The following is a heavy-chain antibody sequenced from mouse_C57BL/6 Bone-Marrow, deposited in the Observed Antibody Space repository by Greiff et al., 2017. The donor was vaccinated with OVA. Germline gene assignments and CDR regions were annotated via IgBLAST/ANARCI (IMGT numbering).Heavy chain of an antibody. J-gene: IGHJ4*01. CDR2: IYPRSGNT. CDR3: ARWPYYGSSYCYAMDY. Sequence: QVQLQQSGAELARPGASVKLSCKASGYTFTSYGISWVKQRTGQGLEWIGEIYPRSGNTYYNEKFKGKATLTADKSSSTAYMELRSLTSEDSAVYFCARWPYYGSSYCYAMDYWGQGTSVTVSS. CDR1: GYTFTSYG. V-gene: IGHV1-81*01. D-gene: IGHD1-1*01.